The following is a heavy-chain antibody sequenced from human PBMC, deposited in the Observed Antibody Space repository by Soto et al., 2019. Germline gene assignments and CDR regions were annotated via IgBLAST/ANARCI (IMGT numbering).Heavy chain of an antibody. D-gene: IGHD2-15*01. CDR1: GFTFNHYA. V-gene: IGHV3-23*01. CDR3: AKDHTVAADPSSVILFDY. Sequence: EVQVLESGGGLVQRGGSLRLSCAASGFTFNHYAMSWVRQAPGKGLEWVSIIIANGGTFYADSVKGRFTISRDNSKNTVYLQMSSLRVEDTAIYYCAKDHTVAADPSSVILFDYWGQGALVTVSS. CDR2: IIANGGT. J-gene: IGHJ4*02.